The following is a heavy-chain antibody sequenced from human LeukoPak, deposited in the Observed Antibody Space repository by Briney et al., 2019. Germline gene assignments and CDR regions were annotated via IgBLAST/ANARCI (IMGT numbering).Heavy chain of an antibody. CDR2: INPSDGAT. CDR1: GYTFTTYY. D-gene: IGHD4-23*01. Sequence: ASVKVSCKASGYTFTTYYIHWVRQAPGRGLEWMGMINPSDGATTYAQKFQGRGTMTRDMSTTTVYMDVRTLRSEDTAVYFCAREQRGGLGGNLGGLFASYHTYYYMDVWGRGTTVTVSS. CDR3: AREQRGGLGGNLGGLFASYHTYYYMDV. V-gene: IGHV1-46*01. J-gene: IGHJ6*03.